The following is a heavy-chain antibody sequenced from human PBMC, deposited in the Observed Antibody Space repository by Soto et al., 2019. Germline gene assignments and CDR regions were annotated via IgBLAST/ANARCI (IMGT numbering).Heavy chain of an antibody. J-gene: IGHJ5*02. CDR1: GYTFTSYD. V-gene: IGHV1-8*01. CDR3: ARDPRTVLITIFGVVIGPHQFDP. D-gene: IGHD3-3*01. CDR2: MNPNSGNT. Sequence: ASVKVSCKASGYTFTSYDINWVRQATGQGLEWMGWMNPNSGNTGYAQKFQGRVTMTRNTSISTAYMELSSQRSEYTAVYYCARDPRTVLITIFGVVIGPHQFDPWGQGTLVTVSS.